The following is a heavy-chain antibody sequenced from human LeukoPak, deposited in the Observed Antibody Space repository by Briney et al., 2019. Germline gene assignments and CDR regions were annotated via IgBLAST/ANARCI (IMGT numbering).Heavy chain of an antibody. D-gene: IGHD3-10*01. CDR3: ARARGVRGTSTGYYYMDV. CDR2: ISHSGST. J-gene: IGHJ6*03. V-gene: IGHV4-34*01. CDR1: GGSFSGYY. Sequence: PSETLSLTCAVYGGSFSGYYWSWIRQPPGKGLEWIGEISHSGSTNYNPSLKSRVTISVDTSKNQFSLKLSSVTAADTAVYYCARARGVRGTSTGYYYMDVWGKGTTVTVSS.